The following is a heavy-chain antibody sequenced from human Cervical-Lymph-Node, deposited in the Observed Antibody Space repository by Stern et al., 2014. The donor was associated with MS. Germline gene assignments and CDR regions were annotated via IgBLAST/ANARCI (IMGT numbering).Heavy chain of an antibody. D-gene: IGHD3-10*01. J-gene: IGHJ2*01. CDR1: GYTFTDYS. V-gene: IGHV1-2*06. Sequence: QVQLVQSGAEVRKPGTSVKVSCKATGYTFTDYSMHLVRQAPGQGLDWMGRINPNSGDTNYAQKFQGRVTMTRDTSISTAYMELKRLRSDDTAVYYCARSPYSYGSGDWYFDLWGRGTLVTVSS. CDR2: INPNSGDT. CDR3: ARSPYSYGSGDWYFDL.